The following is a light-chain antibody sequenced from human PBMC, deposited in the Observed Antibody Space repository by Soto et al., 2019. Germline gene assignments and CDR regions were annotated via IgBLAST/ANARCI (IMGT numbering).Light chain of an antibody. Sequence: ILMTQSPATVSVSPGESATLSCRASQNIYYNVAWYQHRPGQAPRLLIYRASTRAPGVPARFSGSGSGTEVPLPISSLQPEDFTVYSCLQYHNLLAFGQGTKVEI. J-gene: IGKJ1*01. CDR1: QNIYYN. CDR2: RAS. V-gene: IGKV3-15*01. CDR3: LQYHNLLA.